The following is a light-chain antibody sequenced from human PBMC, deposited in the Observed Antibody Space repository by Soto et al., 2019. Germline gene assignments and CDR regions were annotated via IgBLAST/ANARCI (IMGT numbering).Light chain of an antibody. V-gene: IGLV2-14*01. CDR2: DVS. Sequence: QSALTQPASVSGSPGQSITISCTGTSSDVGGYNYVSWYQQHPGKAPKLMIYDVSNRPSGVSNRFSGSKSGNTASLTISGLQAEDEADSYCSSYTSSSNPVVFGGGTKLTVL. J-gene: IGLJ2*01. CDR1: SSDVGGYNY. CDR3: SSYTSSSNPVV.